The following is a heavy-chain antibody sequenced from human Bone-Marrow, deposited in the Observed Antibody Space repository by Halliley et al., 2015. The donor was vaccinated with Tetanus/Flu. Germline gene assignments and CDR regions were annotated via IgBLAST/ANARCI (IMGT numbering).Heavy chain of an antibody. Sequence: SYDGNKKSFGDYVKGRFSIPRDNSKNTLYLQMNSLRVEDTAVYFCAKARGRYHDSINYCFDYWGRGTLVTVSS. V-gene: IGHV3-30*18. J-gene: IGHJ4*02. CDR3: AKARGRYHDSINYCFDY. D-gene: IGHD3-16*02. CDR2: SYDGNKK.